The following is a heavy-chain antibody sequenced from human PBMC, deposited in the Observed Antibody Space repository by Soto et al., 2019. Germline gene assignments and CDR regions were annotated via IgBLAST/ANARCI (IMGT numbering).Heavy chain of an antibody. V-gene: IGHV4-31*03. Sequence: QVQLQESGPGLVKPSQTLSLTCTVSGGSISSGGYYWSWIRQHPGKGLEWIGYIYYSGSTYYNPSLESRVTISVDTSKHQFSLKLSSVTAADTAVYYCAREEVAYYGSGSYNWFDPWGQGTLVTVSS. CDR1: GGSISSGGYY. CDR3: AREEVAYYGSGSYNWFDP. D-gene: IGHD3-10*01. CDR2: IYYSGST. J-gene: IGHJ5*02.